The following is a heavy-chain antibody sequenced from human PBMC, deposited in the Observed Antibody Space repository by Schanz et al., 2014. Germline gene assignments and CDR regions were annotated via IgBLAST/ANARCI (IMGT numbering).Heavy chain of an antibody. CDR1: GYTFTSYG. CDR3: ARGGYSSGWYDRDIAHFDY. Sequence: QVQLVQSGAEVKKPGASVKVSCKASGYTFTSYGINWVRQAPGQGLEWMGWISAYNGNTNYAQKLQGRVTMTTDTSTSTADMELRSLRSDDTAVYYCARGGYSSGWYDRDIAHFDYWGQGTLVTDSS. V-gene: IGHV1-18*01. D-gene: IGHD6-19*01. J-gene: IGHJ4*02. CDR2: ISAYNGNT.